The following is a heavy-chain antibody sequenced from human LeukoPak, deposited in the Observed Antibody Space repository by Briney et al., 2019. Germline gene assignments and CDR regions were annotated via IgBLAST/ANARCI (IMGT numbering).Heavy chain of an antibody. V-gene: IGHV4-38-2*01. CDR2: VYHGGIT. CDR1: GYSIRSGYY. D-gene: IGHD2-2*01. CDR3: ARLVGTRLDY. J-gene: IGHJ4*02. Sequence: SETLSLTCAVSGYSIRSGYYWGWIRQPPGKGLEWIGGVYHGGITYYNPSLKSRVTISVDTSKNQFYMKLSSVTAADTAVYYCARLVGTRLDYWGQGTLVTVSS.